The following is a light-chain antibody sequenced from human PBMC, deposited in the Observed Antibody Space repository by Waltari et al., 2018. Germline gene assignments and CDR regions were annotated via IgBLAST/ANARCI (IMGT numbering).Light chain of an antibody. J-gene: IGLJ3*02. CDR2: GKE. CDR3: HSRKGRDNQVV. CDR1: RLNTPY. V-gene: IGLV3-19*01. Sequence: SSELTQGPDVSVALGQTVKITCQGDRLNTPYASRYQVKPGQAPVLVLFGKEKRPSGIPDRISGYSSGTTSSLTITGAQAEDEADYYCHSRKGRDNQVVFGGGTKLTVL.